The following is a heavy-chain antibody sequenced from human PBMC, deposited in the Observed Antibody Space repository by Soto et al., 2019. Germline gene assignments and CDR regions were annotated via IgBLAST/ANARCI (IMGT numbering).Heavy chain of an antibody. J-gene: IGHJ4*02. CDR3: AKEMYPRTVLDSSSPWGDY. Sequence: QVQLVESGGGVVQPGRSLRLSCAVSGFTLSDYGMHWVRQAPGKGLEWVAVMSYAGTYKYYADSVKGRFTISRDLSGNTLFLQMNSLILEDTAVYFCAKEMYPRTVLDSSSPWGDYWGQGTLVTVSS. V-gene: IGHV3-30*18. CDR1: GFTLSDYG. CDR2: MSYAGTYK. D-gene: IGHD6-6*01.